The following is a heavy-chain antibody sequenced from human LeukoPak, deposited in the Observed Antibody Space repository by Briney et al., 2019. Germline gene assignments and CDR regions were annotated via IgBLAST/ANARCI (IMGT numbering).Heavy chain of an antibody. Sequence: GGSLRLSCAVSGFTFSDYYMSWIRQAPGKGLEWVSYISSSGSTIYYADSVKGRFTISRDNAKNSLYLQMNSLRAEDTAVYYCARDRDIVGATAWFDPWGQGTLVTVSS. J-gene: IGHJ5*02. CDR3: ARDRDIVGATAWFDP. CDR1: GFTFSDYY. V-gene: IGHV3-11*01. CDR2: ISSSGSTI. D-gene: IGHD1-26*01.